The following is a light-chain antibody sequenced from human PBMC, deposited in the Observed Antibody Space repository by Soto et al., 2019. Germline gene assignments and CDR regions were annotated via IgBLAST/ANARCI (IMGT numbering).Light chain of an antibody. V-gene: IGLV2-11*01. J-gene: IGLJ7*01. Sequence: QSALTQPRSVSGSSGQSVTISCTGTSSDVGGYNYVSWYQQHPGKAPKLMIYEVNKRPSGVPDRFSGSKSGNTASLTISGLQAEDEADYYCCSYAGSSYVFGTGTQLTVL. CDR3: CSYAGSSYV. CDR1: SSDVGGYNY. CDR2: EVN.